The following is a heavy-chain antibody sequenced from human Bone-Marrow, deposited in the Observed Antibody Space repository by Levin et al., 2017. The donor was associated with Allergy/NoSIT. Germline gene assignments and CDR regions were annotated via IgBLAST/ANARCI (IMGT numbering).Heavy chain of an antibody. Sequence: GGSLRLSCATSGFTFSIYAMAWVRQAPGKGLEWVSGISNSGGRTLYADLVKGRFTISRDNSKNTLYLHMNSLRADDTAVYYCAKDSGSDPTAWLDPWGQGTLVIVSS. D-gene: IGHD1-26*01. CDR2: ISNSGGRT. CDR3: AKDSGSDPTAWLDP. V-gene: IGHV3-23*01. J-gene: IGHJ5*02. CDR1: GFTFSIYA.